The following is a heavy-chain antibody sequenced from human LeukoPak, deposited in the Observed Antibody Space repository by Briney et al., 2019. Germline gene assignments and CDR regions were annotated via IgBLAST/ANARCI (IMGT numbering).Heavy chain of an antibody. V-gene: IGHV4-30-4*01. CDR1: GGSISSGAHY. Sequence: SETLSLTCTVSGGSISSGAHYWSWIRQLPGKGLEWIGYIYYSGNTYYYPSLKSRVTISLDTSKNQFSLRLSSVTAADTAVYYCARHLRNNWFDPWGQGTLVTVSS. CDR3: ARHLRNNWFDP. J-gene: IGHJ5*02. CDR2: IYYSGNT.